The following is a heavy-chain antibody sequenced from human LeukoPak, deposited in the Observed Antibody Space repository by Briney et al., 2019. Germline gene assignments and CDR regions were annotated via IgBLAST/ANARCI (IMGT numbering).Heavy chain of an antibody. J-gene: IGHJ4*02. CDR3: AKDRYSGSYYFDY. CDR1: GFTFSSYA. D-gene: IGHD1-26*01. CDR2: ISGSGGST. V-gene: IGHV3-23*01. Sequence: GGSLRLSCATSGFTFSSYAMSWVRQAPGKGLEWVSAISGSGGSTYYADSVKGRFTISRDNSKNTLYLQMNSLRAEDTAVYYCAKDRYSGSYYFDYWGQGTLVTVSS.